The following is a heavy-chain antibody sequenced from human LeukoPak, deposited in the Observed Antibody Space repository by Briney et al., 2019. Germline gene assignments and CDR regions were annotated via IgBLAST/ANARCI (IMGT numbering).Heavy chain of an antibody. D-gene: IGHD3-10*01. CDR1: GFTFSSYD. CDR3: AKDIYFSASYYNVYFDY. Sequence: GGSLRLSCAASGFTFSSYDIHWVRQATGKGLEWVSAIGTAGDTYYPGSVKGRFTISRDSSKKTLFLQMNSLRAEDTAVYYCAKDIYFSASYYNVYFDYWGQGTLVTVSS. J-gene: IGHJ4*02. V-gene: IGHV3-13*01. CDR2: IGTAGDT.